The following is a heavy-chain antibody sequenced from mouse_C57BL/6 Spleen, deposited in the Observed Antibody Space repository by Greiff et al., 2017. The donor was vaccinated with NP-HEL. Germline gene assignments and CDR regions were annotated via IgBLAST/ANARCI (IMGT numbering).Heavy chain of an antibody. J-gene: IGHJ1*03. Sequence: EVMLVESGGGLVQPKGSLKLSCAASGFSFNTYAMNWVRQAPGKGLEWVARIRSKSNNYATYYADSVKDRFTISRDDSESMLYLQMNNLKTEDTAMYYCVRGFGSYWYLDVWGTGTSVTVSS. CDR3: VRGFGSYWYLDV. CDR2: IRSKSNNYAT. CDR1: GFSFNTYA. D-gene: IGHD1-1*02. V-gene: IGHV10-1*01.